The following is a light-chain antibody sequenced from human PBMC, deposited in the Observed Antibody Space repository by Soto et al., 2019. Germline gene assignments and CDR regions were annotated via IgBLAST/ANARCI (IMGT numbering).Light chain of an antibody. Sequence: QSALTQPRSVSGSPGQSVTISCTGTSSDVGGYNYVSWYQQHPGKAPKIKIYDVNERPAGVPDRFSGSKSGNTASLTISGLQAEDEADYSCCSWAGNSLVFGGGTKLTVL. J-gene: IGLJ3*02. CDR3: CSWAGNSLV. CDR2: DVN. CDR1: SSDVGGYNY. V-gene: IGLV2-11*01.